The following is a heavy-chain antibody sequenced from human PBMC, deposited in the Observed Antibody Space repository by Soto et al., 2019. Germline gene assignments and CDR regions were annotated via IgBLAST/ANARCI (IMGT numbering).Heavy chain of an antibody. J-gene: IGHJ6*02. CDR3: ARVLIWDYGMDV. CDR1: GYTFTSYD. D-gene: IGHD3-16*01. Sequence: ASVKVSCKASGYTFTSYDINCVRPAPGQGLEWMGWMNPNSGNTGYAQKFQGRVTMTRNTSISTAYMELSSLRSEDTAVYYCARVLIWDYGMDVWGQGTTVTVSS. CDR2: MNPNSGNT. V-gene: IGHV1-8*01.